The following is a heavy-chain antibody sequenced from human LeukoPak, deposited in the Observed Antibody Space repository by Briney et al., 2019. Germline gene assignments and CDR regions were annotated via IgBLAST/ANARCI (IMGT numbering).Heavy chain of an antibody. CDR3: AKAKFRYYYDSSGYFPLAFDI. V-gene: IGHV3-23*01. D-gene: IGHD3-22*01. CDR2: ISGSGGST. J-gene: IGHJ3*02. CDR1: GFTFSSYS. Sequence: GGSLRLSCAASGFTFSSYSMNWVRQAPGKGLEWVSAISGSGGSTYYADSVKGRFTISRDNSKNTLYLQMNSLRAEDTAVYYCAKAKFRYYYDSSGYFPLAFDIWGQGTMVTVSS.